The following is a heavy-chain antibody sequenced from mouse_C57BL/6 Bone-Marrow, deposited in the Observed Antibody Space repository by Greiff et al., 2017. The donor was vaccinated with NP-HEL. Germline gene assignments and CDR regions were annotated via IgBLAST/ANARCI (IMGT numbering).Heavy chain of an antibody. V-gene: IGHV1-81*01. D-gene: IGHD2-1*01. J-gene: IGHJ3*01. CDR3: AREGGYGNYGFAY. Sequence: VQLQQSGAELARPGASVKLSCKASGYTFTSYGISWVKQRTEQGLEWIGEIYPRSGNTYYNEKFKGKATLTADKSSSTAYMELRSLTSEDSAVYFCAREGGYGNYGFAYWGQGTLVTVSA. CDR2: IYPRSGNT. CDR1: GYTFTSYG.